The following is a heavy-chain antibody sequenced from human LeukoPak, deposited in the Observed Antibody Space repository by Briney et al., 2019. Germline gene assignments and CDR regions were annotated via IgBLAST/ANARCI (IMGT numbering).Heavy chain of an antibody. V-gene: IGHV3-15*01. CDR2: IKSRTDGETT. Sequence: PGGSLRLSCAASGFIFKHVWMTGARQAPGKGLEWVGRIKSRTDGETTDYAAPVTGRFIISRDDSKNTLYLQMNSLKTEDTAVYYCSRIVGATNYYWGQGTLVTVSS. CDR1: GFIFKHVW. J-gene: IGHJ4*02. D-gene: IGHD1-26*01. CDR3: SRIVGATNYY.